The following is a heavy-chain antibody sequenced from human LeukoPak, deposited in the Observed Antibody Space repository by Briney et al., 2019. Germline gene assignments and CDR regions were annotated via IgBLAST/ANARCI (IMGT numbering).Heavy chain of an antibody. D-gene: IGHD3-22*01. Sequence: SQTLSLTCTVSGGSISSGGYYWSWIRQHPGKGLEWIGYIYYSGSTYYNPSLKSRVTISVDTSKNQFSLKLSSVTAADTAVYYCARGASMIVPLQAMYYFDYWGQGTLVTVSS. V-gene: IGHV4-31*03. CDR3: ARGASMIVPLQAMYYFDY. CDR2: IYYSGST. CDR1: GGSISSGGYY. J-gene: IGHJ4*02.